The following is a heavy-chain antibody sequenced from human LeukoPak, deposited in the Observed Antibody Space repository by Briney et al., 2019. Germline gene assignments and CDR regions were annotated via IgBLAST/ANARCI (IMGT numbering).Heavy chain of an antibody. V-gene: IGHV3-7*01. CDR2: IRKDGSEK. Sequence: GGSLRLSCAASGFTFSSYAMSWVRQAPGKGLEWVAHIRKDGSEKYYLDSVEGRFTISRDNAKSSLYLQLNSLRVDDTAVYYCATYSGAHHKTFDYWGRGTLVTVSS. J-gene: IGHJ4*02. CDR1: GFTFSSYA. CDR3: ATYSGAHHKTFDY. D-gene: IGHD1-26*01.